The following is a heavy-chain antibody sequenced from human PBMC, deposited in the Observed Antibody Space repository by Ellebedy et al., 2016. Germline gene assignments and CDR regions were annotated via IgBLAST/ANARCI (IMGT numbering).Heavy chain of an antibody. CDR3: REGHYSDV. D-gene: IGHD2-15*01. CDR1: GFTFSNFY. Sequence: GGSLRLXCAAYGFTFSNFYMSWVRQAPGKRLERFSTISGGGDAKYFADSVKCRFTISRDNSRNILYLHMNSLRVDDTAKYYCREGHYSDVWGQGTLVTVSS. V-gene: IGHV3-23*01. CDR2: ISGGGDAK. J-gene: IGHJ1*01.